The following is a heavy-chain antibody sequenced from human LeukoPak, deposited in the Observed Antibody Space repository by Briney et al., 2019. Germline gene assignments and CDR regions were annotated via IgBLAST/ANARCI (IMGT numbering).Heavy chain of an antibody. CDR1: GFNFNTYW. CDR3: TTDLFDYYDSSGYPRAL. CDR2: IKSKTDGGTT. J-gene: IGHJ3*01. Sequence: AGGSLRLSCAASGFNFNTYWMSWVRQAPGKGLEWVGRIKSKTDGGTTDYAAPVKGRFTISRQDSKNTLYLQMNSLKTEDTAVYYCTTDLFDYYDSSGYPRALWGQGTMVTVSS. D-gene: IGHD3-22*01. V-gene: IGHV3-15*01.